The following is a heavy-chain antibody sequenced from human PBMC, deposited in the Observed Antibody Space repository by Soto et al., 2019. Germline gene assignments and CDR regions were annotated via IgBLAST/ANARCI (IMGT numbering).Heavy chain of an antibody. CDR3: ARDYYYDSSGYYEMGPGLY. J-gene: IGHJ4*02. CDR2: INAGNGNT. CDR1: GYTFTSYA. V-gene: IGHV1-3*01. D-gene: IGHD3-22*01. Sequence: ASVKVSCKASGYTFTSYAMHWVRQAPGQRLEWMGWINAGNGNTKYSQKFQGRVTMTRDTSTSTVYMELSSLRSEDTAVYYCARDYYYDSSGYYEMGPGLYWGQGTLVTVSS.